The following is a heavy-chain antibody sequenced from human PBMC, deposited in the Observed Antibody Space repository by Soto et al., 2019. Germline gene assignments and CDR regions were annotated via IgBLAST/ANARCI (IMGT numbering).Heavy chain of an antibody. CDR1: GFTFSSYA. CDR2: ISGSGGST. V-gene: IGHV3-23*01. CDR3: ASRSSGWYFDY. Sequence: GGSLRLSCAASGFTFSSYAMSWVRQAPGKGLEWVSVISGSGGSTYYADSVKGRFTISRDNSKNTLYLQMNSLRAEDTAVYYCASRSSGWYFDYWGPGTLVTVSS. D-gene: IGHD6-19*01. J-gene: IGHJ4*02.